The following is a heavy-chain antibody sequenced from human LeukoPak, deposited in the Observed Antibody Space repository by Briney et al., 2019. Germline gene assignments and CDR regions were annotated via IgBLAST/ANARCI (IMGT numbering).Heavy chain of an antibody. CDR1: GGSISSYY. CDR2: IYYSGST. D-gene: IGHD5-18*01. Sequence: SETLSLTCTVSGGSISSYYWSWIRQPPGKGLEWIGYIYYSGSTNYNPSLKSRVTISVDTSKNQFSLKLSSVTAADTAVYYCARGRDSYGSEGPGGRPSRLHYYGMDVWGQGTTVTVSS. V-gene: IGHV4-59*12. J-gene: IGHJ6*02. CDR3: ARGRDSYGSEGPGGRPSRLHYYGMDV.